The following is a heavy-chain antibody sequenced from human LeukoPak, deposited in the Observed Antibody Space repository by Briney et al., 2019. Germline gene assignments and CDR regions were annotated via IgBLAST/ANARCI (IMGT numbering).Heavy chain of an antibody. J-gene: IGHJ4*02. CDR3: AREVLEWLSH. CDR1: GFTFRSYW. CDR2: INQDGSEK. D-gene: IGHD3-3*01. V-gene: IGHV3-7*01. Sequence: GGSLRLSCAASGFTFRSYWMSWVRQAPGKGLEWVANINQDGSEKYYVDSVKGRFTISRDNAKNSLYLQMNSLRAEDTAVYYCAREVLEWLSHWGQGTLVTVSS.